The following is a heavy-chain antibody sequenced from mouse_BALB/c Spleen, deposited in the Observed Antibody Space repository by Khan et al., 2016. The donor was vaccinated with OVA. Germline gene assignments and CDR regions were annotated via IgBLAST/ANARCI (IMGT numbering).Heavy chain of an antibody. J-gene: IGHJ4*01. CDR1: GFSLTGYG. CDR3: ARAYYANYREAMDY. D-gene: IGHD2-10*01. CDR2: IWGDGST. Sequence: VHLQESGPGLVAPSQSLSITCTVSGFSLTGYGVNWVRQPPGKGLEWLGMIWGDGSTDYNSALKSRLSISKDNSKSQVFLKMNSLQTDDTARYYCARAYYANYREAMDYWGQGTSVTVSS. V-gene: IGHV2-6-7*01.